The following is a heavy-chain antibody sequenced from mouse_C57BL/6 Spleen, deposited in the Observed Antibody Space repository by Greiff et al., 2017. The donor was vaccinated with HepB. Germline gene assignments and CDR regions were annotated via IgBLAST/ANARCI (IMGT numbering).Heavy chain of an antibody. CDR1: GYTFTSYW. CDR3: ARPHYDYDVGYAMDY. V-gene: IGHV1-69*01. CDR2: IDPSDSYT. Sequence: QVQLQQPGAELVMPGASVKLSCKASGYTFTSYWMHWVKQRPGQGLEWIGEIDPSDSYTNYNQKFKGKSTLTVDKSSSTAYMQLSSLTSEDSAVYYCARPHYDYDVGYAMDYWGQGTSVTVSS. D-gene: IGHD2-4*01. J-gene: IGHJ4*01.